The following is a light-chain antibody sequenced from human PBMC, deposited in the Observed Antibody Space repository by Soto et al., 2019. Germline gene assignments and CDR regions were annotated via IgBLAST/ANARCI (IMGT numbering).Light chain of an antibody. J-gene: IGKJ4*01. CDR2: WAS. Sequence: DIVMTQSPDSLAVSLGERATINCRSSQSVLFSPNNKNYLAWYQQKPGQPPKLLIYWASTREPGVPDRFSGSGSGTDFSLTISSLQAEDVAVYYCQQYYTTPLTFGGGTKVDIK. CDR1: QSVLFSPNNKNY. V-gene: IGKV4-1*01. CDR3: QQYYTTPLT.